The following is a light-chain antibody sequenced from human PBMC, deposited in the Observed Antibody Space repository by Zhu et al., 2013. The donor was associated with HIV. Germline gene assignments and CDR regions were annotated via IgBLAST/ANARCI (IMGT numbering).Light chain of an antibody. CDR3: SSYISSSTPWV. CDR2: EVD. Sequence: QSALTQPPSASGSPGQSVTISCTGTSSDVGSYKYVSWYQQHPGKAPKLLIYEVDKRPSGVPGRFSGSKSGNVASLTVSGLQAEDEADYYCSSYISSSTPWVFGGGTKLTVV. CDR1: SSDVGSYKY. V-gene: IGLV2-8*01. J-gene: IGLJ3*02.